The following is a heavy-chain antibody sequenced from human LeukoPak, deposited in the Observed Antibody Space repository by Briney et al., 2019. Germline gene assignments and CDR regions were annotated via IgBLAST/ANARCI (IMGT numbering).Heavy chain of an antibody. CDR1: GFTFSNYW. V-gene: IGHV3-74*01. CDR2: TDSDGSST. J-gene: IGHJ4*02. Sequence: GGSLRLSCAASGFTFSNYWIYWVRQAPGKGLVWVSRTDSDGSSTGCADSVKGRFTISRDDAKNTLYLQMNSLRVEDTAVYYCATGGDYGRYWGQGTLVTVSS. D-gene: IGHD4-17*01. CDR3: ATGGDYGRY.